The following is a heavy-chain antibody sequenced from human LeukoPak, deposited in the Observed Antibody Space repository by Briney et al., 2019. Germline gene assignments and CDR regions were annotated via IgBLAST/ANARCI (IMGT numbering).Heavy chain of an antibody. Sequence: GASVQVSCKASGYTFTGYYMHWVRQAPGQGLEWMGWIGPHSGGTNCAQKFQGRVTMTRDTSISTACMELSRLRSDDTAVYYCARGRRHYDSSDYYYEGDGFDIWGQGTMVTVSS. CDR1: GYTFTGYY. D-gene: IGHD3-22*01. V-gene: IGHV1-2*02. CDR3: ARGRRHYDSSDYYYEGDGFDI. CDR2: IGPHSGGT. J-gene: IGHJ3*02.